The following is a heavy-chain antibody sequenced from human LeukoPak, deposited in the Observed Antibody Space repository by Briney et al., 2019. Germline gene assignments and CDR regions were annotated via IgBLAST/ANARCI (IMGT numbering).Heavy chain of an antibody. CDR2: ISYDGDNE. Sequence: GRSLRLSCAASGFTFSNFAMHWVRQAPGKGLEWVAVISYDGDNEYYADSVKGQFTISRDNSKDRVYLQMNSLRPEDTAMYYCARVRGGRSWYYYGMDVWGRGTTVTVSS. D-gene: IGHD3-16*01. J-gene: IGHJ6*02. CDR3: ARVRGGRSWYYYGMDV. CDR1: GFTFSNFA. V-gene: IGHV3-30-3*01.